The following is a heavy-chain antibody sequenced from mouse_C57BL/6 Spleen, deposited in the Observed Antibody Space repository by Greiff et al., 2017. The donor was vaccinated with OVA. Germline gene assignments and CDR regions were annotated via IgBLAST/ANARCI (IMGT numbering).Heavy chain of an antibody. CDR1: GYTFTDYD. D-gene: IGHD1-1*01. CDR3: DWGSSSYYYAMDY. CDR2: IYPGSGNT. J-gene: IGHJ4*01. Sequence: QVQLQQSGAELARPGASVKLSCKASGYTFTDYDINWVKQRPGQGLEWIARIYPGSGNTYYNEKFKGKATLTAEKSSSTAYMQLSSLTSEDSAVYFCDWGSSSYYYAMDYWGQGTSVTVSS. V-gene: IGHV1-76*01.